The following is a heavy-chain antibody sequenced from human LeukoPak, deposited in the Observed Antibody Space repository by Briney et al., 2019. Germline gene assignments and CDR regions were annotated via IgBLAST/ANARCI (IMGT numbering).Heavy chain of an antibody. CDR3: ARDTAPPLTFDY. CDR1: GFTFSSYG. Sequence: GGSLRLSCAASGFTFSSYGMYWVRQAPGKGLEWVANINLDGGEKYYVDSVKGRFTISRDNAKNSLYLQMNSLRAEDTAIYYCARDTAPPLTFDYWGQGNLVTVSS. J-gene: IGHJ4*01. D-gene: IGHD4/OR15-4a*01. CDR2: INLDGGEK. V-gene: IGHV3-7*01.